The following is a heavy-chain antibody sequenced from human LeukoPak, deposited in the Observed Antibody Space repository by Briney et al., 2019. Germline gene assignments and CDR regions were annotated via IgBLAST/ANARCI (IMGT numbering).Heavy chain of an antibody. CDR1: GYSISSGYY. J-gene: IGHJ4*02. V-gene: IGHV4-38-2*02. D-gene: IGHD6-6*01. Sequence: PSETLSLTCTVSGYSISSGYYWGWIRQPPGKGLEWIGSIYHSGSTYYNPSLKSRVTISVDTSKNQFSLKLSSVTAADTAVYYCARVEYSSLNFDYWGQGTLVTVSS. CDR3: ARVEYSSLNFDY. CDR2: IYHSGST.